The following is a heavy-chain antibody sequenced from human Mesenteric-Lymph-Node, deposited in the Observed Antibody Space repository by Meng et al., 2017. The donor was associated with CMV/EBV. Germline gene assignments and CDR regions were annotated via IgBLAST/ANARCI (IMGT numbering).Heavy chain of an antibody. CDR1: GFIFSSYE. J-gene: IGHJ4*02. V-gene: IGHV3-48*03. CDR3: ARVEYYYDSSGYYSSEAFDY. D-gene: IGHD3-22*01. Sequence: GESLKISCAASGFIFSSYEMNWVRQAPGKGLEWVSYISDSGRTRYYADSVKGRSTISRDNAKSSLYLQMNSLRAEDTAVYYCARVEYYYDSSGYYSSEAFDYWGQGTLVTVSS. CDR2: ISDSGRTR.